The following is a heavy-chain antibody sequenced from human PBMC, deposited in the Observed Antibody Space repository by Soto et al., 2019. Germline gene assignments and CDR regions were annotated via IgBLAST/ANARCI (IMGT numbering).Heavy chain of an antibody. CDR2: IYSGGTT. CDR3: ARDGYGYGLDV. V-gene: IGHV3-66*01. D-gene: IGHD5-12*01. CDR1: GFTVSNNY. J-gene: IGHJ6*02. Sequence: EVQLVESGGGLVQPGGSLRLSCAASGFTVSNNYMSWVRQTPGKGLEWDSVIYSGGTTYYADSVKGRFTISRDTSKNTPYLQMNSLRAEDTAVYYCARDGYGYGLDVWGQGTTVTVSS.